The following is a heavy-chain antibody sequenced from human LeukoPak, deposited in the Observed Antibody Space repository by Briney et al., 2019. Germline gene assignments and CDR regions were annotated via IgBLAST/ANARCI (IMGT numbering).Heavy chain of an antibody. CDR2: MNPNSGNT. V-gene: IGHV1-8*02. Sequence: ASVKVSCKASGGTFSSYAISWVRQATGQGLEWMGWMNPNSGNTGYAQKFQGRVTMTRNTSISTAYMELSSLRSEDTAVYYCARYRGYYDPGFDYWGQGTLVTVSS. CDR3: ARYRGYYDPGFDY. CDR1: GGTFSSYA. D-gene: IGHD3-22*01. J-gene: IGHJ4*02.